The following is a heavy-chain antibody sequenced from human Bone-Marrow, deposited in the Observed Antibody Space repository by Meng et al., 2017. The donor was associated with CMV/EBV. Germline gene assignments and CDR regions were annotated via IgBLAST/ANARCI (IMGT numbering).Heavy chain of an antibody. CDR3: ARLFGYSSSWTRYNWFDP. J-gene: IGHJ5*02. CDR2: IIPILGIA. D-gene: IGHD6-13*01. V-gene: IGHV1-69*10. CDR1: GGTFSSYA. Sequence: SVKVSCKASGGTFSSYAISWVRQAPGQGLEWMGGIIPILGIANYAQKFQGRVTITTDESTSTAYMELSSLRSEDTAVYYCARLFGYSSSWTRYNWFDPWGQGTLVTVSS.